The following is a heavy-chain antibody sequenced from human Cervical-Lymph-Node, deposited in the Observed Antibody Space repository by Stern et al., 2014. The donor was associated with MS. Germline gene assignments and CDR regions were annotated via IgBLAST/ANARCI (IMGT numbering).Heavy chain of an antibody. Sequence: VQLVQSGTEVKKPGASVLVSCKASGYTFTTYGITWVRQAPGQGLEWMGWISADSGNTKYAQKFQDRVTMTRDTTPGTAYMEVRSLRSEDTAVYYCARDKMHAFDYWGQGTQVTVPS. D-gene: IGHD2-8*01. CDR1: GYTFTTYG. CDR3: ARDKMHAFDY. V-gene: IGHV1-18*01. J-gene: IGHJ4*02. CDR2: ISADSGNT.